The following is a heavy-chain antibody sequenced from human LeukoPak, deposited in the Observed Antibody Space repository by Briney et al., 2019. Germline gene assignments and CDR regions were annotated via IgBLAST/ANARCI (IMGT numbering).Heavy chain of an antibody. CDR3: AKDLGDCSSTSCLYYYYYGMDV. CDR2: ISYDGSNK. Sequence: GGSLRLSCAASGFTFGSFGMHWVRQAPGKGLEWVAVISYDGSNKYYADSVKGRFTISRDNSKNTLYLQMNSLRAEDTAVYYCAKDLGDCSSTSCLYYYYYGMDVWGQGTTVTVSS. CDR1: GFTFGSFG. D-gene: IGHD2-2*01. V-gene: IGHV3-30*18. J-gene: IGHJ6*02.